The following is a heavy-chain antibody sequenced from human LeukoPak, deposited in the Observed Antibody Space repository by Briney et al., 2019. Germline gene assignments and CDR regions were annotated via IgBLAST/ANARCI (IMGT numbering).Heavy chain of an antibody. CDR2: INAGNGNT. D-gene: IGHD4-11*01. J-gene: IGHJ6*02. Sequence: GASVTVSCTASGYTFTSYAMHWVRRAPGQRLEWMGWINAGNGNTKYSQKFQGRVTITRDTSASTAYMELSSLRSEDTAVYYCARDTPYSKGDYYGMDVWGQGTTVTVSS. CDR3: ARDTPYSKGDYYGMDV. V-gene: IGHV1-3*01. CDR1: GYTFTSYA.